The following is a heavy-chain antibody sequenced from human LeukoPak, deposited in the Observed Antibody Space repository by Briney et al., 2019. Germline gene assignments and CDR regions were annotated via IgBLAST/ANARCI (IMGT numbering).Heavy chain of an antibody. D-gene: IGHD5-18*01. CDR2: THYSGTT. CDR3: LTVDTTMGVDY. Sequence: SETLSLTCTVSGASISSYYWSWIRQPPGRGLEWIGYTHYSGTTDYNPSLRSRLTISVDTSKNQFSPKLASVTAADTAMYYCLTVDTTMGVDYWGQGTLVAVSS. J-gene: IGHJ4*02. V-gene: IGHV4-59*08. CDR1: GASISSYY.